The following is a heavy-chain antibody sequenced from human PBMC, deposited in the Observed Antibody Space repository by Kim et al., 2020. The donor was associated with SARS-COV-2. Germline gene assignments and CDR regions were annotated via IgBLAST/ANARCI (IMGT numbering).Heavy chain of an antibody. Sequence: SETLSLTCTVSGGSISSSSYYWGWIRQPPGKGLEWIGSIYYSGSTYYNPSLKSRVTISVDTSKNQFSLKLSSVTAADTAVYYCATKRDWRQWLAWGGFDPWGQGTLVTVSS. CDR2: IYYSGST. J-gene: IGHJ5*02. CDR1: GGSISSSSYY. CDR3: ATKRDWRQWLAWGGFDP. D-gene: IGHD6-19*01. V-gene: IGHV4-39*01.